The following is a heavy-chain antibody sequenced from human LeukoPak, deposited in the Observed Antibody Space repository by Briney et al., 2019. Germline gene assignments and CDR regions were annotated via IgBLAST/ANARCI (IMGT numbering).Heavy chain of an antibody. J-gene: IGHJ4*02. CDR3: AKGYCSGTSCYSGLD. CDR1: GFTFSNYW. Sequence: GGSLRLSCVASGFTFSNYWMRWVRQAPGKGLEWVANINPDGNNKLYVDSVKGRFSISRDNAKNSLYLQMNSLRPEDTAVYYCAKGYCSGTSCYSGLDWGQGTLVTVSS. V-gene: IGHV3-7*01. CDR2: INPDGNNK. D-gene: IGHD2-2*01.